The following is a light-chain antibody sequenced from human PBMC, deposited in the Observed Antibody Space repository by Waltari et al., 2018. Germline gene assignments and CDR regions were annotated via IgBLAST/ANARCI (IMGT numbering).Light chain of an antibody. CDR2: EVS. Sequence: QSALTQPASVSGSPGQSITISCTGTNSDVGDYNYVSWYQQHPGKAPKLMIYEVSDRPSRVANRFSGSRSGSTASLTISGLQAADEADYYCSSYTSNSISWVFGTGTKVTVL. J-gene: IGLJ1*01. CDR1: NSDVGDYNY. CDR3: SSYTSNSISWV. V-gene: IGLV2-14*01.